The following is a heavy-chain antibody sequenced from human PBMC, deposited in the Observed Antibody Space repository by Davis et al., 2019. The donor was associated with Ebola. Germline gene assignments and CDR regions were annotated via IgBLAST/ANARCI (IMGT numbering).Heavy chain of an antibody. CDR1: GGSISSGTYY. V-gene: IGHV4-39*01. CDR2: FYPSRST. CDR3: SRVGYCSGGDCPPQ. Sequence: SETLSLTCSVSGGSISSGTYYWGWVRQPPGKGLEYIGSFYPSRSTYYNPSLKSRVAISVDASKDQFFLKLSSVTASDTAVYYCSRVGYCSGGDCPPQWGPGTLVTVSS. D-gene: IGHD2-15*01. J-gene: IGHJ4*01.